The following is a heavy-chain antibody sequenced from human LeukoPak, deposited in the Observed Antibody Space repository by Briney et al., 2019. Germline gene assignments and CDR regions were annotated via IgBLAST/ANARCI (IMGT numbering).Heavy chain of an antibody. J-gene: IGHJ4*02. V-gene: IGHV3-23*01. Sequence: GGPLRLSCAASGFTFSSYAMSWVRQAPGKGLEWVSGISGSGGTTYYADPVQGRFTISRDNSKKTLFLQMSSLRAEDTAVYYCAKGDVVTAIFPLDYWGQGTLAIVSS. CDR1: GFTFSSYA. CDR2: ISGSGGTT. D-gene: IGHD5-12*01. CDR3: AKGDVVTAIFPLDY.